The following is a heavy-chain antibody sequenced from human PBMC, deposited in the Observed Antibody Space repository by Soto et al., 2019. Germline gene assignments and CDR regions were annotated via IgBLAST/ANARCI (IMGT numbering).Heavy chain of an antibody. CDR1: GGSISSGGYY. V-gene: IGHV4-31*03. J-gene: IGHJ5*02. CDR2: IYYSGSP. D-gene: IGHD3-22*01. Sequence: QVQLQESGPGLVKPSQTLSLTCTVSGGSISSGGYYWSWIRQHPGKGLEWIGYIYYSGSPYYNPSLKSRVTISVDTSKNQCSRKLSAVTAADTAVYYCARGRSAYYDSSGNWFAPWGQGTLVTVSS. CDR3: ARGRSAYYDSSGNWFAP.